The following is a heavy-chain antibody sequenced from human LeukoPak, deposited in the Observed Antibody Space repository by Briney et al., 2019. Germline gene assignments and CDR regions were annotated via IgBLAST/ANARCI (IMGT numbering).Heavy chain of an antibody. V-gene: IGHV3-7*01. Sequence: PGGSLRLSCAASGFTFSHYSMNWVRQAPGKGLEWVANIKQDGSEKYYVDSVKGRFTISRDNAKNSLYLQMNSLRAEDTAVYYCARDRAYSGSLRQPLYYYYYYYMDVWGKGTTVTVSS. CDR3: ARDRAYSGSLRQPLYYYYYYYMDV. CDR2: IKQDGSEK. CDR1: GFTFSHYS. D-gene: IGHD1-26*01. J-gene: IGHJ6*03.